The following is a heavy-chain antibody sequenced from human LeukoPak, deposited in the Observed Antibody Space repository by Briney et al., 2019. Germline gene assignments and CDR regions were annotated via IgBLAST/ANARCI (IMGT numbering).Heavy chain of an antibody. CDR2: ISGSGGST. Sequence: GGSLRLSCAASGVTFSSYAMIWVRQAPGKGREGGSAISGSGGSTYYADSVKGRFTISRDSSKNTLNLQINRLRAEDTAVYYCAKIPGYSSTQGDYWGQGTLVTVSS. CDR3: AKIPGYSSTQGDY. D-gene: IGHD6-13*01. J-gene: IGHJ4*02. CDR1: GVTFSSYA. V-gene: IGHV3-23*01.